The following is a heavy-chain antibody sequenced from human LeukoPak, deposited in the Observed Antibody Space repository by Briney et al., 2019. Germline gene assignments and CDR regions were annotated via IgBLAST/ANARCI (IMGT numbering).Heavy chain of an antibody. CDR3: ARERGDTNKWELRSWFDP. Sequence: PSETLSLTCTVSGGSISSSSYYWGWIRQPPGKGLEWIGSIYYSGSTYYNPSLKSRVTISVDTSKNQFSLKLSSVTAADTAVYHCARERGDTNKWELRSWFDPWGQGTLVTVSS. CDR2: IYYSGST. J-gene: IGHJ5*02. CDR1: GGSISSSSYY. D-gene: IGHD1-26*01. V-gene: IGHV4-39*07.